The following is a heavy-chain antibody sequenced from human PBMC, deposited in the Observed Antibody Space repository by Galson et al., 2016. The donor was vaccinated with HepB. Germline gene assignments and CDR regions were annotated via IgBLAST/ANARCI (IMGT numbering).Heavy chain of an antibody. D-gene: IGHD3-3*01. CDR3: ARVDFDSWSGLDY. CDR2: ISSNTYGGTT. CDR1: GFTFGHYT. Sequence: SLRLSCAASGFTFGHYTMSWLRQTPGKGLEWVGLISSNTYGGTTEYAASVKGRFTISRDDSKRIAYLQMYSLKTEDTAVYYCARVDFDSWSGLDYWGQGTLVTVSS. J-gene: IGHJ4*02. V-gene: IGHV3-49*03.